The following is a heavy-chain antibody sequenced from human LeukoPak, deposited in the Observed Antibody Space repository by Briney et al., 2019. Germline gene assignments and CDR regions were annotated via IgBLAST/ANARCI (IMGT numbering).Heavy chain of an antibody. CDR1: GDSVVTNNVA. V-gene: IGHV6-1*01. CDR3: TRGKYSGFDI. Sequence: SQTLSLTWAISGDSVVTNNVAWNWIRQSPSRGLEWLGRTYLRSKWYNEYAVSVKSRITINPDTPRNHFSLQLNSVIPEDTAVYYCTRGKYSGFDIWGQGTMVTVSS. D-gene: IGHD2-21*01. CDR2: TYLRSKWYN. J-gene: IGHJ3*02.